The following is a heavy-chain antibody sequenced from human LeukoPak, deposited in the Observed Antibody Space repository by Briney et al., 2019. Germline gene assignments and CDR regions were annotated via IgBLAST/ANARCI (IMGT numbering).Heavy chain of an antibody. Sequence: PSQTLSLTCSVSGGSISSGSYYWSWMRQPAGKGLEWIGRIYSSGSTNYNPSLKSRVTISVDTSKNQFSLKLSSVTAADTAVYYCARGVELPYYYYYYMDVWGKGTTVTVSS. V-gene: IGHV4-61*02. J-gene: IGHJ6*03. CDR3: ARGVELPYYYYYYMDV. D-gene: IGHD1-7*01. CDR2: IYSSGST. CDR1: GGSISSGSYY.